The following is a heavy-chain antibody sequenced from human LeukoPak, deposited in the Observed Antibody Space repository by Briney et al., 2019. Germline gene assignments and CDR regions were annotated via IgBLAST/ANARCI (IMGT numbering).Heavy chain of an antibody. V-gene: IGHV1-2*02. Sequence: GASVKVSCKASGYTFTGYYMHWVRQAPGQGLEWMGWINPNSGGTNYAQKFQGRVTMTRNTSISTAYMELSSLRSEDTAVYYCARQYYYDSSGYLDWFDPWGQGTLVTVSS. CDR3: ARQYYYDSSGYLDWFDP. CDR1: GYTFTGYY. D-gene: IGHD3-22*01. CDR2: INPNSGGT. J-gene: IGHJ5*02.